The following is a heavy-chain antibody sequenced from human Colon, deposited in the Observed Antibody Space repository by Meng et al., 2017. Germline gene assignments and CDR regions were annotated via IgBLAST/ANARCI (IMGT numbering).Heavy chain of an antibody. J-gene: IGHJ4*02. CDR2: IRSESNSYAT. CDR3: TVQLVVSGFDN. D-gene: IGHD3-22*01. CDR1: GFTFSASA. Sequence: EVQLVESGGGLVQPGGSLKLSGAASGFTFSASAMYWVRQASGKGLEWVGRIRSESNSYATAYAASVKGRFTMSRDDSKNTAYLEMNSLKTEDTAVYYCTVQLVVSGFDNWGQGTLVTVSS. V-gene: IGHV3-73*01.